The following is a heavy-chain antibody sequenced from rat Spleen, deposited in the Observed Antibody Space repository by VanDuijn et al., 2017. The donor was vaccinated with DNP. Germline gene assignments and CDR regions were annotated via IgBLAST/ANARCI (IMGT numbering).Heavy chain of an antibody. D-gene: IGHD1-11*01. CDR1: GFSFSDYY. CDR3: AKGLTEDY. Sequence: EVQLVESGGGLVQPGRSLKLSCAVSGFSFSDYYMAWVRQAPTKGLEWVAAISPRGSRTYYPDSMKGRFTISRDDAKSSLYLQMNSLKSEDTATYYCAKGLTEDYWGQGTLVTVSS. CDR2: ISPRGSRT. J-gene: IGHJ3*01. V-gene: IGHV5-20*01.